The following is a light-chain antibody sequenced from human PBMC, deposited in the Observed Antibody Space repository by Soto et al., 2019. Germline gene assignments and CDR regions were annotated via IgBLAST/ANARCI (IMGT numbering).Light chain of an antibody. J-gene: IGKJ5*01. CDR1: QDISNY. CDR3: QQYDNLRIT. Sequence: DIQMTQSPSSLSASVGDRVTITCQASQDISNYLNWYQQKPGKAPKLLIYDASNLETGVPSRFNGNGAGTDFTFTISSLQPEDIATYYCQQYDNLRITFGQGTRLEIK. V-gene: IGKV1-33*01. CDR2: DAS.